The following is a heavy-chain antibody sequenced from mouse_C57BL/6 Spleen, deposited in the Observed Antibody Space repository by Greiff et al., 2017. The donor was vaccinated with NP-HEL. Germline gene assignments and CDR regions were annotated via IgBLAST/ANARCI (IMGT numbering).Heavy chain of an antibody. V-gene: IGHV1-69*01. CDR2: IDPSDSYT. Sequence: QVQLQQPGAELVMPGASVKLSCKASGYTFTSYWMHWVKQRPGQGLEWIGEIDPSDSYTNYNQTFKGKSTLTVDKSSSTAYMQLSSLTSEDSAVYYCARKSGEYFDYWGQGTTLTVSS. CDR3: ARKSGEYFDY. CDR1: GYTFTSYW. D-gene: IGHD4-1*01. J-gene: IGHJ2*01.